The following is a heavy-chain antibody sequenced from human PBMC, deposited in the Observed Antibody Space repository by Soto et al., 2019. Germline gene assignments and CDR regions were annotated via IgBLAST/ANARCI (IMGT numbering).Heavy chain of an antibody. J-gene: IGHJ5*02. D-gene: IGHD6-13*01. CDR2: IFYTGST. V-gene: IGHV4-39*01. CDR3: ARPKTIGAAAGKGWFDP. CDR1: GGSVGRNRYD. Sequence: SETRSLTCTVSGGSVGRNRYDWAGLCQPQGKGLEWIGSIFYTGSTYYSPSLKGRLIISVDPSKNQFSLKLTSVTAADMAMYYCARPKTIGAAAGKGWFDPWGQGTLVTVSS.